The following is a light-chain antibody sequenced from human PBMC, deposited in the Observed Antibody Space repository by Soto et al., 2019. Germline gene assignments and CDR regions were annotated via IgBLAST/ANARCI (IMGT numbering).Light chain of an antibody. CDR2: EAS. CDR3: QQYNNWPPFT. J-gene: IGKJ3*01. CDR1: QSVRSN. Sequence: EIVMTQSPGTLSVSPGERATLSCRASQSVRSNLAWYQQKLGQAPRLLIYEASTRATGIPARFSGSGSGTEFTLTISSLQSEDFAVYHCQQYNNWPPFTFGPGTKVDIK. V-gene: IGKV3-15*01.